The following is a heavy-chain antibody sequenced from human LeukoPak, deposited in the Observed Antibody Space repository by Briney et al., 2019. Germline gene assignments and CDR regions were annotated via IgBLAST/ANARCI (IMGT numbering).Heavy chain of an antibody. J-gene: IGHJ4*02. CDR2: ISSSSSTI. V-gene: IGHV3-48*04. CDR3: ARDRRRITIFGVVIIPTYFDY. Sequence: GGSLRLSCAASAFTFTSYSMNWVRQAPGKGLEWVSYISSSSSTIYYADSVKGRFTISRDNAKNSLYLQMNSLRAEGTAVYYCARDRRRITIFGVVIIPTYFDYWGQGTLVTVSS. CDR1: AFTFTSYS. D-gene: IGHD3-3*01.